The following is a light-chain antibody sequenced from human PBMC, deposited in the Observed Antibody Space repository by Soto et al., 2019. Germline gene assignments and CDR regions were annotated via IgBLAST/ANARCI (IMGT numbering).Light chain of an antibody. Sequence: QPVLTQSPADSASLGASVKLTCTLSSGHSNYAIAWHQQQPEKGPRYLMKVNSDGSHTKGDGIPDRFSGSSSGAERYLTIPSLQSEDEADYYCQTWGTGIRVVFGGGTKVTVL. CDR2: VNSDGSH. CDR3: QTWGTGIRVV. J-gene: IGLJ2*01. CDR1: SGHSNYA. V-gene: IGLV4-69*02.